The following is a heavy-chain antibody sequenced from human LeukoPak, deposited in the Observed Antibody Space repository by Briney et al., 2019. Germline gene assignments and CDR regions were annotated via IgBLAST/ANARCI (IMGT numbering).Heavy chain of an antibody. CDR1: GFTFSSYS. Sequence: PGGSLRLSCAASGFTFSSYSMNWVRQAPGKGLEWVSSISSSSSYIYYADSVKGRFTISRDNAKNSLYLQMNSLRAEDTAVYYCARGSGIAAAGHTFDYWGQGTLVTVSS. CDR3: ARGSGIAAAGHTFDY. CDR2: ISSSSSYI. V-gene: IGHV3-21*01. D-gene: IGHD6-13*01. J-gene: IGHJ4*02.